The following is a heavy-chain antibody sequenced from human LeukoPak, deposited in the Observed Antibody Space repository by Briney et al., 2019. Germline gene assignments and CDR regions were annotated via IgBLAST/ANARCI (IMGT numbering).Heavy chain of an antibody. CDR3: AKGPTYYYDSSDHLLLDY. Sequence: PGGSLRLSCAASGFTFSSYGMHWVRQAPGKGLEWVAFIRYDGSNKYYADSVKGRFTISRDNSKNTLYLQMNSLRAEDTAVYYCAKGPTYYYDSSDHLLLDYWSQGTLVTVSS. CDR1: GFTFSSYG. CDR2: IRYDGSNK. V-gene: IGHV3-30*02. J-gene: IGHJ4*02. D-gene: IGHD3-22*01.